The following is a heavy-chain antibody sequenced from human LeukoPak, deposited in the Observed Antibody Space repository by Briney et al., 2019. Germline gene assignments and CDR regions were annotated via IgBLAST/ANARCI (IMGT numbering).Heavy chain of an antibody. J-gene: IGHJ4*01. Sequence: GGSLRLSCAASGVTFSSYAMSWVRQAPGKGLEWVSGIRGSGDITYYADSVKGRFTISRDNFKNTLYLQMNSLRAEDTAVYYCAKTRIVCTSVSCPGGGFDYWGHGTLVTVSS. CDR1: GVTFSSYA. D-gene: IGHD2-2*01. CDR3: AKTRIVCTSVSCPGGGFDY. V-gene: IGHV3-23*01. CDR2: IRGSGDIT.